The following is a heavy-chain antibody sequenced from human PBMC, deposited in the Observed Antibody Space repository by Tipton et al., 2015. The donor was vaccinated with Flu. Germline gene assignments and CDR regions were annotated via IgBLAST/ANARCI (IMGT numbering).Heavy chain of an antibody. CDR3: ARATRMEYAFDI. V-gene: IGHV4-4*07. D-gene: IGHD1-1*01. J-gene: IGHJ3*02. CDR2: IYTSGST. CDR1: GGSISSYY. Sequence: LRLSCTVSGGSISSYYWSWIRQPAGKGLEWIGRIYTSGSTNYNPSLKSRVTMSVDTSKSQFSLKLSSVTAADTAVYYCARATRMEYAFDIWGQGTMVTVPS.